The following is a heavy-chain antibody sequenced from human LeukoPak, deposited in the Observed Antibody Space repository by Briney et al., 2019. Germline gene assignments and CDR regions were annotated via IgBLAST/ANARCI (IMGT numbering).Heavy chain of an antibody. D-gene: IGHD3-22*01. V-gene: IGHV4-59*12. CDR1: GGSINNYY. Sequence: SETLSLTCTVSGGSINNYYWSWIRQPPGKGLEWIGYIYFSGTTNYNPSLKSRVSISVDTSKNQFSLKLSSVTAADTVVYYCAGGNYYDSSGYYFPFDYWGQGTLVTVSS. J-gene: IGHJ4*02. CDR3: AGGNYYDSSGYYFPFDY. CDR2: IYFSGTT.